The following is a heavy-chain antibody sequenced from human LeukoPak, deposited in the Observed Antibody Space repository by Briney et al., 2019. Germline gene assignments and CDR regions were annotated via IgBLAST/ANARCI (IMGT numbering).Heavy chain of an antibody. V-gene: IGHV3-48*01. CDR1: GFTFSSYS. CDR3: ARDIAAHY. J-gene: IGHJ4*02. Sequence: GGSLRLSCAASGFTFSSYSMNWVRRAPGKGLEWVSYISSSSSTIYYADSVKGRFTISRDNAKNSLYLQMNSLRAEDTAVYYCARDIAAHYWGQGTLVTVSS. CDR2: ISSSSSTI. D-gene: IGHD6-13*01.